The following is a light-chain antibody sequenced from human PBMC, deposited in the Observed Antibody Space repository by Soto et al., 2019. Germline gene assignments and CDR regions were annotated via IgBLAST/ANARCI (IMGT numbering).Light chain of an antibody. J-gene: IGLJ2*01. CDR3: SSSAGNKNMV. Sequence: QSVLTHPPSPSGSPGQSVTISCTGTSSDVGTSKYVSWYRQHPGKAPKLLIYEVNKRPSGVPDRFSGSKSGSTASLTVSGLQAEDEADYYCSSSAGNKNMVFGGGTKLTVL. CDR2: EVN. CDR1: SSDVGTSKY. V-gene: IGLV2-8*01.